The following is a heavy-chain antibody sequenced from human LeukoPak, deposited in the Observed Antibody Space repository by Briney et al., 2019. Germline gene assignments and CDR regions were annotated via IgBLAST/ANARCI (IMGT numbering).Heavy chain of an antibody. Sequence: ASVKVSCKASGYTFTGYYMHWVRQAPGQGLEWMGWINPNSGGTNYAQKFQGRVTMTRDTSISTAYMELSRLRSDDTAVYYCARLSGSYFGGPEYFQHWGQGTLVTVSS. CDR3: ARLSGSYFGGPEYFQH. J-gene: IGHJ1*01. CDR1: GYTFTGYY. D-gene: IGHD1-26*01. V-gene: IGHV1-2*02. CDR2: INPNSGGT.